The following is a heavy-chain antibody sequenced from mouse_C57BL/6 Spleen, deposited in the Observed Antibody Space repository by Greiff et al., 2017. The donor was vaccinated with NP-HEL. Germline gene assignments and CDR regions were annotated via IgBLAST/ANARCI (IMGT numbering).Heavy chain of an antibody. CDR2: ISYDGSN. V-gene: IGHV3-6*01. CDR1: GYSITSGYY. J-gene: IGHJ3*01. Sequence: EVKLMESGPGLVKPSQSLSLTCSVTGYSITSGYYWNWIRQFPGNKLEWMGYISYDGSNNYNPSLKNRISITRDTSKNQFFLKLNSVTTEDTATYYCARNYYGSSPPWFAYWGQGTLVTVSA. D-gene: IGHD1-1*01. CDR3: ARNYYGSSPPWFAY.